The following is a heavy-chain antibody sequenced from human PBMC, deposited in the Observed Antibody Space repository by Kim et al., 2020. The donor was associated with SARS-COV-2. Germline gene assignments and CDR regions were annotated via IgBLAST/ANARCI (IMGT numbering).Heavy chain of an antibody. D-gene: IGHD1-26*01. V-gene: IGHV4-59*09. CDR3: ARGSSGSYYSLDYYYYMDV. Sequence: SRVTISVDTSKNQFSLKLSSVTAADTAVYYCARGSSGSYYSLDYYYYMDVWGKGTTVTVSS. J-gene: IGHJ6*03.